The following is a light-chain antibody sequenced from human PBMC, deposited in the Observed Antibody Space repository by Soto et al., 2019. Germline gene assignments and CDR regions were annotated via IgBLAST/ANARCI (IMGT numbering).Light chain of an antibody. CDR2: EVR. CDR1: MRYVCAYNL. V-gene: IGLV2-14*01. Sequence: QSLLAQPASVSLSPGHSITISFAGTMRYVCAYNLVSWYQQHPGRAPQIIIYEVRNRPSGISFLFSGSKSGKTASLTISGLQAEDEADYYCSYYTSKSSLIFGGGTKVTV. CDR3: SYYTSKSSLI. J-gene: IGLJ2*01.